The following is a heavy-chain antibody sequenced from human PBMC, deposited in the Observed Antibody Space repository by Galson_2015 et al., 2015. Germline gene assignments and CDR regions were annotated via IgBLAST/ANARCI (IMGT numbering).Heavy chain of an antibody. V-gene: IGHV3-48*02. CDR1: GFTFGGYS. CDR2: ISPSSGTL. D-gene: IGHD6-19*01. Sequence: SLRLSCAASGFTFGGYSMNWVRQAPGKGLEWVSFISPSSGTLHYADSVKGRFTISRDNAKNSLFPQMDSLTDEETAVYYCARDRALHSSSWALDYWGQGTLVTVSS. J-gene: IGHJ4*02. CDR3: ARDRALHSSSWALDY.